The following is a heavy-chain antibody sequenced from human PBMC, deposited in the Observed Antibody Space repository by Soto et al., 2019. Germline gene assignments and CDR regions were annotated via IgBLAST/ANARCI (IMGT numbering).Heavy chain of an antibody. J-gene: IGHJ6*02. V-gene: IGHV1-18*01. CDR1: GYTFTSYG. Sequence: QVQLVQSGAEVKKPGASVKVSCKASGYTFTSYGISWVRQAPGQGLEWMGWISAYNGKTNYAQKLQGRVTMTTDTPTSTAYMELRSLRSDDTAVYYCGRDLGPLVRYYYGMDVWGQGTTVTVSS. CDR2: ISAYNGKT. D-gene: IGHD6-6*01. CDR3: GRDLGPLVRYYYGMDV.